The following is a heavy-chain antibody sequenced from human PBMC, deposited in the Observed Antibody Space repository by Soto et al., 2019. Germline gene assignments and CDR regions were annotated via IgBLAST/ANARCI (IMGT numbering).Heavy chain of an antibody. D-gene: IGHD7-27*01. CDR3: TSSLLTPFDY. CDR1: GFTFSSYW. CDR2: INSDGSST. J-gene: IGHJ4*02. V-gene: IGHV3-74*01. Sequence: GGSLRLSCEASGFTFSSYWMHWVRQAPGKGLVWVSRINSDGSSTSYADSVKGRFTISRDNAKNTLFLQMNSLRAEDTAVYYCTSSLLTPFDYWGQGTLVTVSS.